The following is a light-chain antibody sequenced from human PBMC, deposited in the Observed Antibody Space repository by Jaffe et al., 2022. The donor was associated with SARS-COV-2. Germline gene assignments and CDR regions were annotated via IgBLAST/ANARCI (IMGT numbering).Light chain of an antibody. CDR2: GKN. J-gene: IGLJ2*01. Sequence: SSELTQDPAVSVALGQTVRITCQGDSLRSYYASWYQQKPGQAPVLVIYGKNNRPSGIPDRFSGSSSGNTASLTITGAQAEDEADYYCNSRDSSGNHNLGGGTKLTVL. CDR3: NSRDSSGNHN. CDR1: SLRSYY. V-gene: IGLV3-19*01.